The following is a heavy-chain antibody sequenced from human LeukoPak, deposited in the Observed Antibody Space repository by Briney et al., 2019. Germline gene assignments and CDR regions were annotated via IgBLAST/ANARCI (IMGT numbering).Heavy chain of an antibody. CDR3: ARARGPRTVDH. Sequence: GGSLRLSCAASGFTFSSYWMSWVRQAPGKGLEWVANINEDGSERYYVDSMHGRFTNSRDNAKNSLYLQLNSLRAEDTAMYYCARARGPRTVDHWGQGTLVTLS. CDR2: INEDGSER. CDR1: GFTFSSYW. D-gene: IGHD2-2*01. J-gene: IGHJ4*02. V-gene: IGHV3-7*01.